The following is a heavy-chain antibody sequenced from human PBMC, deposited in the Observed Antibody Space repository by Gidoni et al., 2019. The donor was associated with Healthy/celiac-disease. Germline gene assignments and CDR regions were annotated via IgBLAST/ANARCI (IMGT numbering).Heavy chain of an antibody. CDR3: ARDSSDYFDY. D-gene: IGHD6-6*01. CDR1: GFTLSSYG. V-gene: IGHV3-33*01. Sequence: QVQLVESGGGVVQPGRSLILSCAASGFTLSSYGMDWVRPGPGKGLEWVAGIWYDGRNKYYADAVKGRFTISRDNSKNTLYLQMNSPRAEDTAVYYWARDSSDYFDYWGQGTLVTVSS. CDR2: IWYDGRNK. J-gene: IGHJ4*02.